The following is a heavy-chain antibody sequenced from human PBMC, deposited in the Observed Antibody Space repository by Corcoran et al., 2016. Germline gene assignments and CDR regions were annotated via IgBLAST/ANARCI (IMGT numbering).Heavy chain of an antibody. Sequence: QVQLVESGGGVVQPGRSLRLSCAASGFTFSSYGMHWVRQAPGKGLAWVAVIWYDGSNKYYADSVKGRFTISRDNSKNTLYLQMNSLRAEDTAVYYCARDCTNGVCYPSGTDAFDIWGQVTMVTVSS. J-gene: IGHJ3*02. CDR3: ARDCTNGVCYPSGTDAFDI. CDR2: IWYDGSNK. D-gene: IGHD2-8*01. V-gene: IGHV3-33*01. CDR1: GFTFSSYG.